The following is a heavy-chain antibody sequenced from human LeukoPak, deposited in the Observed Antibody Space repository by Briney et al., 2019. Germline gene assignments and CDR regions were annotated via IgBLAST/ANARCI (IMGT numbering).Heavy chain of an antibody. CDR3: ARDYYGSGSTTRGDAFDI. CDR2: IYYSGST. V-gene: IGHV4-59*01. Sequence: SETLSLTCTVSGGSISSYYWSWIRQPPGKGLEWIGYIYYSGSTNYNPSLKSRVTISVDTSKNQFSLKLSSVTAADTAVYYCARDYYGSGSTTRGDAFDIWGQGTMVTVSS. J-gene: IGHJ3*02. CDR1: GGSISSYY. D-gene: IGHD3-10*01.